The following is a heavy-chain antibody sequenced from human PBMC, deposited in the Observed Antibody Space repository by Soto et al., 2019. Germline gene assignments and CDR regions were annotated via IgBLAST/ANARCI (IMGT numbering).Heavy chain of an antibody. CDR3: ARDNNWADY. J-gene: IGHJ4*02. Sequence: QVQLVQSGTEVKEPGASVKVSCKASGYTFANSAMHWVRQAPGQRLEWMGWINAANGNTKYSQRFQGRLTISRDTSANTDVMELSGLRYEDTAVYYCARDNNWADYWGQGTLVTVSS. CDR2: INAANGNT. CDR1: GYTFANSA. V-gene: IGHV1-3*01. D-gene: IGHD1-1*01.